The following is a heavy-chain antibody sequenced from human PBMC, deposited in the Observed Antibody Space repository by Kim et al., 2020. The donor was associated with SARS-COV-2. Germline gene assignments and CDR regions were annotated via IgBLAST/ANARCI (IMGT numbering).Heavy chain of an antibody. CDR3: ARVGRGGLLNPNFDY. J-gene: IGHJ4*02. D-gene: IGHD2-15*01. CDR2: INPNSGGT. Sequence: ASVKVSCKASGYTFTGYYMHWVRQAPGQGLEWMGWINPNSGGTNYAQKFQGRVTMTRDTSISTAYMELSRLRSDDTAVYYCARVGRGGLLNPNFDYWGQGTLVTVSS. CDR1: GYTFTGYY. V-gene: IGHV1-2*02.